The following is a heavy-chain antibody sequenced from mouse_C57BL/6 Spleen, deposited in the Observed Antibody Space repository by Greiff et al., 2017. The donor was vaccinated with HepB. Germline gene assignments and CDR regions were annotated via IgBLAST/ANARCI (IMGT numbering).Heavy chain of an antibody. J-gene: IGHJ4*01. CDR1: GFTFSSYG. D-gene: IGHD2-4*01. CDR2: ISSGGSYT. Sequence: EVQLQESGGDLVKPGGSLKLSCAASGFTFSSYGMSWVRQTPDKRLEWVATISSGGSYTYYPDSVKGRFTISRDNAKNTLYLQMSSLKSEDTAMYYCAREGYYDYDKGDAMDYWGQGTSVTVSS. V-gene: IGHV5-6*01. CDR3: AREGYYDYDKGDAMDY.